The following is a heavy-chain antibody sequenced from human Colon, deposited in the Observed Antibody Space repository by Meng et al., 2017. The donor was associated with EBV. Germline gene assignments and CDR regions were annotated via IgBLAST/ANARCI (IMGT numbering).Heavy chain of an antibody. J-gene: IGHJ4*02. V-gene: IGHV4-4*02. CDR2: IYHSGST. CDR3: ARGGYYSFDY. CDR1: GGSISIVYW. Sequence: HGQLQESGPGLVKPSETLPLTCAVSGGSISIVYWWTWVRQSPGKGLEWIGEIYHSGSTNYHPSLTSRVTISVDKSKNQFSLKLTSVTAADTAVDYCARGGYYSFDYWGQRTLVTVSS. D-gene: IGHD5-18*01.